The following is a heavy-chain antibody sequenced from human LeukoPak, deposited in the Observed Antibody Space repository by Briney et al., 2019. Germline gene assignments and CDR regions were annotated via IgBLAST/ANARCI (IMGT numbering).Heavy chain of an antibody. CDR2: INHSGST. CDR1: GGSFSGYY. J-gene: IGHJ5*02. V-gene: IGHV4-34*01. CDR3: ARHVAYYSSSKRPKWFDP. Sequence: PSETLSLTCVVYGGSFSGYYWSWIRQPPGKGLEWIGEINHSGSTKYNPSLESRVTISVDTSKNQFSLKLTSVTAADTAVYYCARHVAYYSSSKRPKWFDPWGQGTLVTVSS. D-gene: IGHD6-13*01.